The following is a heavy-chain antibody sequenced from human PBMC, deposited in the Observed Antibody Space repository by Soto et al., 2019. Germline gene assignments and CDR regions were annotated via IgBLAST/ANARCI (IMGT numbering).Heavy chain of an antibody. CDR3: AREGRYCTNGVCFPGGYYYYGMDV. D-gene: IGHD2-8*01. CDR2: IIPIFGTA. V-gene: IGHV1-69*13. Sequence: RASVKVSCKASGGTFSSYAISWVRQAPGQGLEWMGGIIPIFGTANYAQKFQGRVTITADESTSTAYMELSSLRSEDTAVYYCAREGRYCTNGVCFPGGYYYYGMDVWGQGTTVTVSS. J-gene: IGHJ6*02. CDR1: GGTFSSYA.